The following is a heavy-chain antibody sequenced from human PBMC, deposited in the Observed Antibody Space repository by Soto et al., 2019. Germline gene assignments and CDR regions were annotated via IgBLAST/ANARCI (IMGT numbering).Heavy chain of an antibody. Sequence: PGGSLILSCAASGFPFSSYIMNWVRPAPGKGLEWVSYISSSSSTIYYADSVKGRFTISRDNAKNSLYLQMNSLRDEDTAVYYCARDLLWFGEPPYYYYGMDVWGQGTTVTVSS. CDR1: GFPFSSYI. J-gene: IGHJ6*02. D-gene: IGHD3-10*01. CDR2: ISSSSSTI. CDR3: ARDLLWFGEPPYYYYGMDV. V-gene: IGHV3-48*02.